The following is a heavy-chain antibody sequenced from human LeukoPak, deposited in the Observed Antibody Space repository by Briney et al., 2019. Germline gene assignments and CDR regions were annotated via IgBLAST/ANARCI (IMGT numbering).Heavy chain of an antibody. J-gene: IGHJ3*02. CDR3: ARGILGATGFSAFDI. CDR1: GGSFSGYY. V-gene: IGHV4-34*01. CDR2: IYHSGST. D-gene: IGHD1-26*01. Sequence: PSETLSLTCAVYGGSFSGYYWSWIRQPPGKGLEWIGSIYHSGSTYYNPSLKSRVTISVDTSKNQFSLKLSSVTAADTAVYYCARGILGATGFSAFDIWGQGTMVTVSS.